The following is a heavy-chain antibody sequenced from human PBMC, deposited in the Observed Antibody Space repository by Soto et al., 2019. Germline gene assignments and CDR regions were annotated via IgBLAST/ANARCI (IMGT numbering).Heavy chain of an antibody. V-gene: IGHV2-5*02. CDR1: GFSLSTSGVG. J-gene: IGHJ4*02. Sequence: QITLKESGPTVVKPTQTLTLTCTFSGFSLSTSGVGVGWIRQPPGKALEWLAVIYWDDDKRYRTALKSRLTITKDTSKNQVVLIMTNMDPVDTATYYCAHRRPNGELDYWGQGTLVTVSS. D-gene: IGHD4-17*01. CDR2: IYWDDDK. CDR3: AHRRPNGELDY.